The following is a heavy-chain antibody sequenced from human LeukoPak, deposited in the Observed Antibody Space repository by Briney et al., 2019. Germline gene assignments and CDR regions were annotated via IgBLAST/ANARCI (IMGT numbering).Heavy chain of an antibody. CDR2: IKQDGSAK. V-gene: IGHV3-7*03. J-gene: IGHJ4*02. CDR3: ARRYFDS. CDR1: GFTFSDYW. Sequence: GGSLRLSCAASGFTFSDYWMHWVRQAPGKGLEWVANIKQDGSAKYYVDSVKGRFTISRDNAKNSLYLQMNSLRAEDTAVYYCARRYFDSWGQGTLVTVSS.